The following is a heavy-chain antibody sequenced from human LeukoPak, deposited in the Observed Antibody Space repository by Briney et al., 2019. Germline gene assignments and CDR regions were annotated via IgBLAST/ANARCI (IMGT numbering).Heavy chain of an antibody. Sequence: SVNVSCKASGGTFSSYAISWVRQAPGQGLEWMGRIIPILGIANYAQKFQGRVTITADKSTSTAYMELSRLRSDDTAVYYCAMVPAIWFGGLVLDYWGQGTLVTVSS. V-gene: IGHV1-69*04. CDR1: GGTFSSYA. J-gene: IGHJ4*02. CDR2: IIPILGIA. CDR3: AMVPAIWFGGLVLDY. D-gene: IGHD3-10*01.